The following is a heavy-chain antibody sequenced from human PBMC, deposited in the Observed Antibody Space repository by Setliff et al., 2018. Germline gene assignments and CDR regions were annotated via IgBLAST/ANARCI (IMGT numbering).Heavy chain of an antibody. J-gene: IGHJ4*02. Sequence: TLSLTCTVSGGSFSTYYWSWIRQAPGKGLEWIGHVYYSGAANYNPSLKSRVTVSVDTSKNQFSLRLISVTAADTAVYYCARGGTFRYFDYWGQGTPVTVS. V-gene: IGHV4-59*01. CDR1: GGSFSTYY. CDR3: ARGGTFRYFDY. CDR2: VYYSGAA. D-gene: IGHD5-12*01.